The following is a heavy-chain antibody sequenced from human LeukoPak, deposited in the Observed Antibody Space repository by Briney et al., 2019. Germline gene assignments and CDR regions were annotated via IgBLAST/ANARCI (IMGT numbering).Heavy chain of an antibody. D-gene: IGHD3-22*01. CDR2: IYGSGTI. V-gene: IGHV4-4*07. CDR1: GGSISRSY. CDR3: ARAPHFFDISGSRYYFDY. J-gene: IGHJ4*02. Sequence: SETLSLTCTVSGGSISRSYWSWMRQPAGKGPEWIGRIYGSGTITYNPSLESRVTMSVDTSKNQFSLKLRSVTAADTAVYYCARAPHFFDISGSRYYFDYWGQGTLVTVSS.